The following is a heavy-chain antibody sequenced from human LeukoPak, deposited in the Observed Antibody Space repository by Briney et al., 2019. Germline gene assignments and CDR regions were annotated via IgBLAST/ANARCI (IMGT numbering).Heavy chain of an antibody. D-gene: IGHD5-18*01. Sequence: GGSLRLSCAASGFTFSDYYMSWIRQAPGKGLEWVSYISSSGSTIYYADSVKGRFTISRGNAKNSLYLQMNSLRAEDTAVYYCARGGGYSYDRTRYYYYGMDVWGQGTTVTVSS. V-gene: IGHV3-11*01. CDR2: ISSSGSTI. J-gene: IGHJ6*02. CDR3: ARGGGYSYDRTRYYYYGMDV. CDR1: GFTFSDYY.